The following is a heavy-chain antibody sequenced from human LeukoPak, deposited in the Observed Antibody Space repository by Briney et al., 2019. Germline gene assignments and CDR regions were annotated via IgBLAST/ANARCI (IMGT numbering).Heavy chain of an antibody. CDR1: GFTFSSYA. Sequence: GGSLRLSCAASGFTFSSYAMSWVRQAPGKGLEWVSAISGSGGSTYYADSVKGRFTISRDNSKNTLYLQMNSLRAEDTAVYYCAKDDLVGHCSSTSCYAGEGYWGQGTLVTVSS. D-gene: IGHD2-2*01. J-gene: IGHJ4*02. CDR2: ISGSGGST. V-gene: IGHV3-23*01. CDR3: AKDDLVGHCSSTSCYAGEGY.